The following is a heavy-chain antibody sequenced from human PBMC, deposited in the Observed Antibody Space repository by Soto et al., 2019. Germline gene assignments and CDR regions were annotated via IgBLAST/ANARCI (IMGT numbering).Heavy chain of an antibody. CDR2: INHSANT. CDR1: GGSLSGYY. Sequence: PSETLSLTCAVYGGSLSGYYWNWIRQPPGKGLEWIGEINHSANTHHNPSLKSRVILSLDTSKNQFSLNLTSVAAADTAVYYCARGVPDSSGYYSSYNFDYCGHGTLVTVSP. V-gene: IGHV4-34*01. CDR3: ARGVPDSSGYYSSYNFDY. D-gene: IGHD3-22*01. J-gene: IGHJ4*01.